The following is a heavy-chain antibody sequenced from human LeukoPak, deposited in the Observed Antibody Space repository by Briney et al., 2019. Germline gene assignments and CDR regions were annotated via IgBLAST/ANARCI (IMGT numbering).Heavy chain of an antibody. V-gene: IGHV4-34*01. D-gene: IGHD6-6*01. Sequence: SETLSLTCAVYGGSFSGYYWSWIRQPPGKGLEWIGSIYYSGSTYYNPSLKSRVTISVDTSKNQFSLKLSSVTAADTAVYYCARLSWQLEPDMIDYWGQGTLVTVSS. CDR2: IYYSGST. CDR3: ARLSWQLEPDMIDY. CDR1: GGSFSGYY. J-gene: IGHJ4*02.